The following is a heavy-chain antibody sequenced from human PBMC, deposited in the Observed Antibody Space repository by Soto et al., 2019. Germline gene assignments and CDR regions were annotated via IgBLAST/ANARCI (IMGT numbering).Heavy chain of an antibody. Sequence: SETLSLTCTVSGGSISSSSYYWGWIRQPPGKGLEWIGSIYYSGSTYYNPSLKSRVTISVDTSKNQFSLKLSSVTAADTAVYYCARVAGYTAMDYAYYYYYGMDVWGQGTTVTVSS. V-gene: IGHV4-39*01. D-gene: IGHD5-18*01. CDR1: GGSISSSSYY. CDR3: ARVAGYTAMDYAYYYYYGMDV. J-gene: IGHJ6*02. CDR2: IYYSGST.